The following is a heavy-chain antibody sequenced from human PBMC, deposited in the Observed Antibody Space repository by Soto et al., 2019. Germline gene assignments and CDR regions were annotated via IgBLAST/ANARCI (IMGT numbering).Heavy chain of an antibody. D-gene: IGHD3-9*01. J-gene: IGHJ4*02. CDR2: IYSEAGTI. CDR3: ARDFDCDIDC. Sequence: QVQLVQSGAEVPKPGASVTVSCKTSGYIFNTFGITWVRQAPGRGLEWLGGIYSEAGTINIPQKFRGRVTMTTDTSTSTAFMELRSLEFDDTAVYFCARDFDCDIDCWGQGTLVTVS. V-gene: IGHV1-18*01. CDR1: GYIFNTFG.